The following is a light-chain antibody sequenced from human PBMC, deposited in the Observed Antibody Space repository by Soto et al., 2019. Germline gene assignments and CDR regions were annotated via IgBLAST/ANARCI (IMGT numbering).Light chain of an antibody. CDR3: ETWEDSLNGVV. CDR1: SSNIGSNN. Sequence: QSVLTQPPSASGTPGQRVTFSCSGSSSNIGSNNVNWYQQFPRTAPKLLIYTNDQRPSGVPDRFSGSKSGTSASLAISGLQSEDEADYYCETWEDSLNGVVFGGGTKLTVL. CDR2: TND. J-gene: IGLJ2*01. V-gene: IGLV1-44*01.